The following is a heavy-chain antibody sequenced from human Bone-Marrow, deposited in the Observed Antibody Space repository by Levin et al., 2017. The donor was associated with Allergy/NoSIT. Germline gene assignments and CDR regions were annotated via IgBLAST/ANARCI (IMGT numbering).Heavy chain of an antibody. V-gene: IGHV3-30*18. D-gene: IGHD4-17*01. CDR3: AKSSTTVTRRWFDP. J-gene: IGHJ5*02. CDR1: GFTFSSYG. CDR2: ISYDGTNE. Sequence: GGSLRLSCAASGFTFSSYGMHWVRQAPGKGLEWVAMISYDGTNEFYADSVKGRFTISKDNSKNTLYLQMNSLRAEDTAIYYCAKSSTTVTRRWFDPWGQGTLVTVSP.